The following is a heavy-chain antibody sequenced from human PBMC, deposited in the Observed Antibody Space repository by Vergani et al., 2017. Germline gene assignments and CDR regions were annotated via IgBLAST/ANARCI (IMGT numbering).Heavy chain of an antibody. CDR1: GFTFSGSA. CDR3: ARVGLLWFGEGYYYMDV. D-gene: IGHD3-10*01. V-gene: IGHV3-73*02. CDR2: IRSKANSYAT. J-gene: IGHJ6*03. Sequence: EVQLVESGGGLVQPGGSLKLSCAASGFTFSGSAMHWVRQASGKGLEWVGRIRSKANSYATAYAASVKGRFTISRDNAKNSLYLQMNSLRAEDTAVYYCARVGLLWFGEGYYYMDVWGKGTTVTVSS.